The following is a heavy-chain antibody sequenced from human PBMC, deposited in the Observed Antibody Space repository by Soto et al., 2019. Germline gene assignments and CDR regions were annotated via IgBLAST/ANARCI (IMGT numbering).Heavy chain of an antibody. Sequence: ASVKVSCKAFGYTFTSYAIHWVRQAPGQRLEWMGWINAGNGNTKYSQKFQGRVTITRDTSASTAYMELTSLRSEDTAVYYCARAQESSSWHYYYGMDVWGQGTTVTVSS. V-gene: IGHV1-3*01. CDR2: INAGNGNT. J-gene: IGHJ6*02. CDR3: ARAQESSSWHYYYGMDV. D-gene: IGHD6-13*01. CDR1: GYTFTSYA.